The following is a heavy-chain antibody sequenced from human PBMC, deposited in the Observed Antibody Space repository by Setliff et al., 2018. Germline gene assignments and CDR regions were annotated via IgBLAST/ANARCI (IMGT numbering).Heavy chain of an antibody. CDR2: VSGSGMTR. D-gene: IGHD3-22*01. CDR1: GFTFRKHA. CDR3: ARADSDSYYPYYFDF. Sequence: PGGSLRLSCTASGFTFRKHALAWVRQAPGKGLQWVSSVSGSGMTRDYTDSVKGRFTVSRDSSQNKIRLQMDSLRAEDTGKYFCARADSDSYYPYYFDFWGQGVLVTVSS. J-gene: IGHJ4*02. V-gene: IGHV3-23*01.